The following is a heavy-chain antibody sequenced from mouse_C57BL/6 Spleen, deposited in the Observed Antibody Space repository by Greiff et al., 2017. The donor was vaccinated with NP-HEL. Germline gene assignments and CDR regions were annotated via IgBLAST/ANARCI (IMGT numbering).Heavy chain of an antibody. J-gene: IGHJ4*01. CDR2: IYPGSGST. Sequence: VQLQQPGAELVKPGASVKMSCKASGYTFTSYWITWVKQRPGQGLEWIGDIYPGSGSTNYNEKFKSKATLTVDTSSSTAYMQLSSLTSEDSAVYYCASITTVVEGYAMDYWGQGTSVTVSS. CDR3: ASITTVVEGYAMDY. D-gene: IGHD1-1*01. V-gene: IGHV1-55*01. CDR1: GYTFTSYW.